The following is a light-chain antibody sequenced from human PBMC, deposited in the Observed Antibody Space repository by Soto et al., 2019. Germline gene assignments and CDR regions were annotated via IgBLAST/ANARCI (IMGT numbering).Light chain of an antibody. CDR3: LQYSSLWYT. Sequence: DIQMTQSPSTLSASIGDTVTITCRASQSISHWLAWYQQKPGKAPKFLIYRVSHLMSGVPSRFSGSGSGTEFYLTISSLQPDDFAMYYCLQYSSLWYTFGQGTKLEIE. CDR1: QSISHW. V-gene: IGKV1-5*03. CDR2: RVS. J-gene: IGKJ2*01.